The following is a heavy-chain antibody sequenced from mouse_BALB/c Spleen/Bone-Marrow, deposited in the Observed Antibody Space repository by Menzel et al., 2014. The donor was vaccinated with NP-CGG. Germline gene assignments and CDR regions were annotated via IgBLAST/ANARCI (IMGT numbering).Heavy chain of an antibody. D-gene: IGHD2-2*01. CDR1: GFNFKASY. CDR2: LDPENGAP. V-gene: IGHV14-4*02. CDR3: NANYGNDDPMDY. Sequence: VQLQQPGAELVRSGASVSLSCTASGFNFKASYIHWVNQRPKQGLEWIGWLDPENGAPDTAPPFQDKATVTADTSSNTAHLQLSSRASEDTAGYYCNANYGNDDPMDYWGPGTSVTVSS. J-gene: IGHJ4*01.